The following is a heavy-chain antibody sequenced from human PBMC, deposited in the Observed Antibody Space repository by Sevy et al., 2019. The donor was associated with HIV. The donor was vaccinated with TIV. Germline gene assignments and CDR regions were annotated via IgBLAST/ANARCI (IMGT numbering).Heavy chain of an antibody. CDR2: LNGSGGRT. D-gene: IGHD1-26*01. J-gene: IGHJ3*02. CDR1: GFTFSSFA. V-gene: IGHV3-23*01. CDR3: AKDTDSGSYLNDAFDI. Sequence: GSLRLSCAASGFTFSSFAMSWVRQPPGKGLEWVSGLNGSGGRTYYPDSVKGRFTISRDNSKNTLYLQMNSLRAEDTAVYYCAKDTDSGSYLNDAFDIWGQGTMVTVSS.